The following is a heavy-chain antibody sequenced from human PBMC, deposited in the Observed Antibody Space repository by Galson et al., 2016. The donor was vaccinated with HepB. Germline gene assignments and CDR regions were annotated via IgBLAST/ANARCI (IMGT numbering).Heavy chain of an antibody. J-gene: IGHJ6*02. CDR2: IGPDDNA. CDR1: GFSFSSYD. V-gene: IGHV3-13*01. Sequence: SLRLSCAASGFSFSSYDMHWVRQIPGKGLEWVSGIGPDDNAFCPGSVKGRFTTSRENAKNSLYLQMNDLSAGDTAVYYCARSPNNYYGMDVWGQGTTVIVSS. CDR3: ARSPNNYYGMDV. D-gene: IGHD1/OR15-1a*01.